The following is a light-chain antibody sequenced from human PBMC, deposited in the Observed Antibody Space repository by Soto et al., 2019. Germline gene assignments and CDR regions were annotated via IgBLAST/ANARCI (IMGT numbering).Light chain of an antibody. CDR1: QTFRNNY. J-gene: IGKJ4*01. V-gene: IGKV3-20*01. CDR3: QQFSSYPLT. Sequence: DIVLTQSPGSLSLSPGERATLSCRASQTFRNNYLAWYQQKPGQSPRLXIDDASSRATGIPDRFSGGGSGTDFTLTISRLEPEDFAVYYCQQFSSYPLTFGGGTKVDIK. CDR2: DAS.